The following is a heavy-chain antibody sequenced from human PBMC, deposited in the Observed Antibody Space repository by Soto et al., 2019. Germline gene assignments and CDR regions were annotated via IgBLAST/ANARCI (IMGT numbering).Heavy chain of an antibody. Sequence: SVKGSCKASGFTFTSSAVHWVRQARGQRLEWIGWIVVGSGNTNYAQKFQERVTITRDMSTSTAYMELSSLRSEDTAVYYCAAPSITGTTRYYYYGMDVWGQGTTVTVSS. V-gene: IGHV1-58*01. J-gene: IGHJ6*02. D-gene: IGHD1-7*01. CDR3: AAPSITGTTRYYYYGMDV. CDR2: IVVGSGNT. CDR1: GFTFTSSA.